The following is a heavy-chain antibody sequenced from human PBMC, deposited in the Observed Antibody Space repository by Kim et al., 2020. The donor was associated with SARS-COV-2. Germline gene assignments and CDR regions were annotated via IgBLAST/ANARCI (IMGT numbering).Heavy chain of an antibody. Sequence: DSVKSRFTISRDNAKKSLDLQMNSLRAEDTAVYYCARLVLPAALHFYGLDVWGQGTTVTVSS. CDR3: ARLVLPAALHFYGLDV. V-gene: IGHV3-11*03. D-gene: IGHD2-2*01. J-gene: IGHJ6*02.